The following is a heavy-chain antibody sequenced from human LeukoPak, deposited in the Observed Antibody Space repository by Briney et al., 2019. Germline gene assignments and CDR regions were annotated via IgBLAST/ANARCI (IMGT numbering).Heavy chain of an antibody. CDR2: ISWNSGSI. CDR3: AKDSYDYAGYAFDI. J-gene: IGHJ3*02. V-gene: IGHV3-9*01. Sequence: GGSLRLSCAASGSTFDDYAMHWVRQAPGKGLEWVSGISWNSGSIGYADSVKGRFTISRDNAKNSLYLQMNSLRAEDTALYYCAKDSYDYAGYAFDIWGQGTIVTVSS. CDR1: GSTFDDYA. D-gene: IGHD3-16*01.